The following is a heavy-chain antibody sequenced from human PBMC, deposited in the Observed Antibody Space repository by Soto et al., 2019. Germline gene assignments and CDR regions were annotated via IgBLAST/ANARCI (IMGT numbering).Heavy chain of an antibody. CDR1: GHSVSSTSAA. CDR3: ARGSYYSGWV. CDR2: TYYRSKWYS. Sequence: TLSLTCAISGHSVSSTSAAWSWIRQSPSRGLEWLGRTYYRSKWYSDYAVSVKSRITINPDTSKNQFSLQLNSVTPEDTAVYYCARGSYYSGWVWGQGTLVTVSS. J-gene: IGHJ4*02. D-gene: IGHD6-19*01. V-gene: IGHV6-1*01.